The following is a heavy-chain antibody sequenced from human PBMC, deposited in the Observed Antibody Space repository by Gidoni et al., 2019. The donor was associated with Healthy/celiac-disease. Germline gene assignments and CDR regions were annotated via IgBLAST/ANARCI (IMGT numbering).Heavy chain of an antibody. CDR1: GFSLSTSGVV. Sequence: QITLKESGPTLVKPTQTLTLTSTFSGFSLSTSGVVVGWIRQPPGKALEWLALIYWDDDKRYSPSLKSRLTITKDTSKNQVVLTMTNMDPVDTATYYCAHRRRGIAAATLEGMDVWGQGTTVTVSS. CDR2: IYWDDDK. CDR3: AHRRRGIAAATLEGMDV. J-gene: IGHJ6*02. V-gene: IGHV2-5*02. D-gene: IGHD6-13*01.